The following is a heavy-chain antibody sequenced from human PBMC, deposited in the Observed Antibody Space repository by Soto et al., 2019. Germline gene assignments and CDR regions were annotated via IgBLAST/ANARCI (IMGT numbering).Heavy chain of an antibody. D-gene: IGHD1-7*01. CDR2: MSGSSSTT. J-gene: IGHJ4*02. Sequence: XVSLRLSCAASGFTFNSYAMTWVRQAPGKGLEWVSSMSGSSSTTYYADSVRGRFTISRDRSKNTLYLQMSSLRAEDTALYYCAKNQERELPRVIDFWGQGTLVTVSS. V-gene: IGHV3-23*01. CDR3: AKNQERELPRVIDF. CDR1: GFTFNSYA.